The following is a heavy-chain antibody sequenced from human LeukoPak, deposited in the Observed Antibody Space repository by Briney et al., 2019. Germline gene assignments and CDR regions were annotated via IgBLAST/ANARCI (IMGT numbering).Heavy chain of an antibody. D-gene: IGHD2-8*01. CDR1: GFTFSDYY. Sequence: GGSLRLSCAASGFTFSDYYMSWLRQAPGKGLEWVSYISSSSRYTHYADSVTGRFTIPRDNAKNSLYLQMNSLRAEDTAVYYCARDSPWSVRYFDYWGQGTLVTASS. CDR3: ARDSPWSVRYFDY. V-gene: IGHV3-11*06. J-gene: IGHJ4*02. CDR2: ISSSSRYT.